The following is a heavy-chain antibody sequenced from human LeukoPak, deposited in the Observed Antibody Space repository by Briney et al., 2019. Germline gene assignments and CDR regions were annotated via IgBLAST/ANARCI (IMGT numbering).Heavy chain of an antibody. D-gene: IGHD5-24*01. Sequence: GASLRLSCAASGFTFSSYSMNWVRQAPGKGLEWVSSISSSSSYIYYADSVKGRFTISRDNAKNSLYLPMNGLRAEDTAVYYCAKDPRVQRDGYNYPQYWGQGTLVTVSS. CDR3: AKDPRVQRDGYNYPQY. V-gene: IGHV3-21*01. J-gene: IGHJ4*02. CDR1: GFTFSSYS. CDR2: ISSSSSYI.